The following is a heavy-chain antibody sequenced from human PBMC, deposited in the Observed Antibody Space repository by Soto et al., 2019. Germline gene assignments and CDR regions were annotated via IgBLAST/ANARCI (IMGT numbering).Heavy chain of an antibody. J-gene: IGHJ6*02. Sequence: EVQLLESGGGLVQPGGSLRLSCAASGLTFSTYARNWFRQAPGNGLGWVSAISGSGGSIHYADSVKGRFTSSRDNSKNSLYLPMNSLRDEDTAVYHCVKGYWKGDVWGQGTTVTVSS. CDR2: ISGSGGSI. CDR3: VKGYWKGDV. V-gene: IGHV3-23*01. D-gene: IGHD1-1*01. CDR1: GLTFSTYA.